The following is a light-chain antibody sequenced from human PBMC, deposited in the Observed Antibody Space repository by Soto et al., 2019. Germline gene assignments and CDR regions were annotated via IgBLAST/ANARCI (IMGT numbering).Light chain of an antibody. CDR2: KAS. CDR3: QEYSSDPRT. J-gene: IGKJ1*01. CDR1: QSISTW. V-gene: IGKV1-5*03. Sequence: DIQMTQSPSTLSTSLGDRVTITCRASQSISTWLAWYKQKPGKAPKLLIYKASSLESGVPSRFRGSGSGTEFTLTISSLKADDFETYYCQEYSSDPRTFGQGTKVDIK.